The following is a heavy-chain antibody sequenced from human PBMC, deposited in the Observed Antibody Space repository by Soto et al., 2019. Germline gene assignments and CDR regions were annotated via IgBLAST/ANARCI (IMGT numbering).Heavy chain of an antibody. CDR3: AKGGDGSWSYLPNYYYYGMDV. CDR2: ISWNSGSI. D-gene: IGHD3-10*01. CDR1: GFTFDDYA. V-gene: IGHV3-9*01. Sequence: PGGSLRLSCAASGFTFDDYAMHWVRQAPGKGLEWVSGISWNSGSIGYADSVKGRFTISRDNAKNSLYLQMNSLRAEDTALYYCAKGGDGSWSYLPNYYYYGMDVWGQGTTVTVSS. J-gene: IGHJ6*02.